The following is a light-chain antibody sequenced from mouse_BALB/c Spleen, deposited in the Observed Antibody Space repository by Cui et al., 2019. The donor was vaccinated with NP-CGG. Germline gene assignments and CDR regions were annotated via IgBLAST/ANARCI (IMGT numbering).Light chain of an antibody. CDR3: ALWYSNHWV. Sequence: QAVVTQASALTTSPGETVTLTCRSSTGAVTTSNYANLVQEKPDHLFTGLIGGTNNRAPGVPARFSGSLIGDKAVLTITGAQTEDEARYFCALWYSNHWVFGGGTKLTVL. V-gene: IGLV1*01. J-gene: IGLJ1*01. CDR1: TGAVTTSNY. CDR2: GTN.